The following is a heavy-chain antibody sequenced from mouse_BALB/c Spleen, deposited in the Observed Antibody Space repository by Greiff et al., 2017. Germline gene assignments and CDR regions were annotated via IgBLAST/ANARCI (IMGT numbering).Heavy chain of an antibody. Sequence: QVQLQQPGAELVKPGASVKLSCKASGYTFTSYWMHWVKQRPGQGLEWIGEIDPSDSYTNYNQKFKGKATLTVDKSSSTAYMQLSSLTSEDSAVYYCARSGYYGYYFDYWGQGTTLTVSS. D-gene: IGHD1-2*01. J-gene: IGHJ2*01. CDR3: ARSGYYGYYFDY. CDR1: GYTFTSYW. CDR2: IDPSDSYT. V-gene: IGHV1-69*02.